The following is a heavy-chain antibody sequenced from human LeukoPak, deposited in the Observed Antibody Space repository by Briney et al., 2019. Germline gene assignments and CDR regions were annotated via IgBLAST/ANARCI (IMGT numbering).Heavy chain of an antibody. Sequence: SETLSLTCTVSGGSISSYYWSWIRQPPGKGLEWIGYIYYSGSTYYNPSLKSRVTISVDTSKNQFSLKLSSVTAADTAVYYCARGRRYYFDYWGQGTLVTVSS. CDR2: IYYSGST. CDR1: GGSISSYY. J-gene: IGHJ4*02. V-gene: IGHV4-59*08. CDR3: ARGRRYYFDY.